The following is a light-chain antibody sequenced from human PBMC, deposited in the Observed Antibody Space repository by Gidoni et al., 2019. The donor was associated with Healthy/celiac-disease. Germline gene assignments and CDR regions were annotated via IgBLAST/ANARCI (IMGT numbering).Light chain of an antibody. J-gene: IGKJ1*01. CDR1: QSVSSSY. CDR3: QQYGSSPQT. Sequence: ELLLPHPPGTLPLSPGERATLSCRASQSVSSSYLAWYQQKPGQAPRLLIYGASSRATGIPDRFSGSGSGTDFTLTISRLEPEDFAVYYCQQYGSSPQTFGQGTKVEIK. V-gene: IGKV3-20*01. CDR2: GAS.